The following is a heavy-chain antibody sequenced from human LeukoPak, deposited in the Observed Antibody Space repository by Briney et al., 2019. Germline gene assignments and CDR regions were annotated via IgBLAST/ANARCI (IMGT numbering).Heavy chain of an antibody. CDR2: FDPEDGET. J-gene: IGHJ4*02. V-gene: IGHV1-24*01. CDR3: ATDVDTAMAPIDY. D-gene: IGHD5-18*01. CDR1: VYTLTELS. Sequence: ASVKVSCKVSVYTLTELSMHWARQAPGKGLEWMGGFDPEDGETIYAQKCQGRVTMTEDTSTDTAYMELSSLRSEDTAVYYCATDVDTAMAPIDYWGQGTLVTVSS.